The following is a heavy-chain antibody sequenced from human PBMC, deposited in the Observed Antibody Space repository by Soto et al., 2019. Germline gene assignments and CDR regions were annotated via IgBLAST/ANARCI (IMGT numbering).Heavy chain of an antibody. J-gene: IGHJ6*02. CDR2: ISSSSSYI. D-gene: IGHD2-2*01. CDR1: ERAYSSEI. V-gene: IGHV3-21*04. Sequence: SPGLLAAGTERAYSSEITKSVKQAPGKGLEWVSSISSSSSYIYYADSVKGRFTISRDNAKNSLYLQMNSLRAEDTAVYYCARDTRYCSSTSCFTRRGYYYYGMDVWGQGTTVTVPS. CDR3: ARDTRYCSSTSCFTRRGYYYYGMDV.